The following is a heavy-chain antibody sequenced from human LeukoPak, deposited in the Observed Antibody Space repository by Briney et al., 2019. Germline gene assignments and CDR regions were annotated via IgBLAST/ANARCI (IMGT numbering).Heavy chain of an antibody. J-gene: IGHJ4*02. CDR2: LNPNSGGT. V-gene: IGHV1-2*02. CDR3: ARAQYYDSSGSPFDY. D-gene: IGHD3-22*01. CDR1: GYTLTDYY. Sequence: ASVKVSCKASGYTLTDYYMYWVRQAPGQGLEWMGWLNPNSGGTNYAQKFQGRVTMTRDTSISTAYMELSRLRSDDTAVYYCARAQYYDSSGSPFDYWGQGTLVTVSS.